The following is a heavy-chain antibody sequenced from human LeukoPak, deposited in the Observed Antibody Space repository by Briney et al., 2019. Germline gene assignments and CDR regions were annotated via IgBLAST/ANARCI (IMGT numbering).Heavy chain of an antibody. CDR2: ISSSGKS. CDR1: GGSISSYY. Sequence: PSETLSLTCAVSGGSISSYYWSWIRRPAGKGLEWLGRISSSGKSDYNPYLSSRVTMSLDTSKKQFSLRLTSLTAADTAVYYCARGVGSSWSKFDYWGQGTLVTVSS. V-gene: IGHV4-4*07. J-gene: IGHJ4*01. D-gene: IGHD6-13*01. CDR3: ARGVGSSWSKFDY.